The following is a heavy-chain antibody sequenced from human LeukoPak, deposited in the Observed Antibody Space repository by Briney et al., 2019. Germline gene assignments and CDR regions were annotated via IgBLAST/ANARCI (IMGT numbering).Heavy chain of an antibody. D-gene: IGHD3-10*01. CDR2: INHSGST. Sequence: SETLSLTCAVYGGSFSGYYWSWIRQPPGKGLEWIGEINHSGSTNYNPSLKSRVTISVDTSKNQFSLKLSSVTAADTAVYYCARVLIYGSGSHIDYWGQGTLVTVSS. V-gene: IGHV4-34*01. CDR3: ARVLIYGSGSHIDY. J-gene: IGHJ4*02. CDR1: GGSFSGYY.